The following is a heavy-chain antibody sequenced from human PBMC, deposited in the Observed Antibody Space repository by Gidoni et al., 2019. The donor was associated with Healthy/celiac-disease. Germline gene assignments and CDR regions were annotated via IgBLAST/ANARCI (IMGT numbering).Heavy chain of an antibody. V-gene: IGHV3-23*01. CDR2: ISGSGGST. D-gene: IGHD3-22*01. CDR3: AKWTSFYYYDSSGYGAFDI. J-gene: IGHJ3*02. Sequence: EVQLLESGGGLVQPGGSLRLSCAASGFTFSSYAMSWVRQAPGKGLEWVSAISGSGGSTYYADSVKGRFTISRDNSKNTLYLQMNSLRAEDTAVYYCAKWTSFYYYDSSGYGAFDIWGQGTMVTVSS. CDR1: GFTFSSYA.